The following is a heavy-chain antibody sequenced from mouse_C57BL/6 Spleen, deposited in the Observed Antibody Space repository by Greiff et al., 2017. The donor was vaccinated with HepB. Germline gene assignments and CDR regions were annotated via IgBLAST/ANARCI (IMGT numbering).Heavy chain of an antibody. CDR3: AIYYDGSSYWYFDV. CDR1: GYTFTSYW. J-gene: IGHJ1*03. D-gene: IGHD1-1*01. CDR2: IDPSDSYT. Sequence: VQLQQSGAELVKPGASVKLSCKASGYTFTSYWMQWVKQRPGQGLEWIGEIDPSDSYTNYNQKFKGKATLTVDTSSSTAYMQLSSLTSEDSAVYYCAIYYDGSSYWYFDVWGTGTTVTVSS. V-gene: IGHV1-50*01.